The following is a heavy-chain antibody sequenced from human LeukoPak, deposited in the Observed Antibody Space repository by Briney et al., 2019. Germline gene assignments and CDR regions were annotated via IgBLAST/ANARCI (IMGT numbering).Heavy chain of an antibody. CDR3: ARGPVDPGDY. J-gene: IGHJ4*02. V-gene: IGHV4-34*01. Sequence: PSETLSLTCTVSGGSISSYYWSWIRQPPGKGLEWIGEINHSGSTNYNPSLKSRVTISVDTSKNQFSLKLSSVTAADTAVYYCARGPVDPGDYWGQGTLVTVSS. CDR1: GGSISSYY. CDR2: INHSGST. D-gene: IGHD2-2*01.